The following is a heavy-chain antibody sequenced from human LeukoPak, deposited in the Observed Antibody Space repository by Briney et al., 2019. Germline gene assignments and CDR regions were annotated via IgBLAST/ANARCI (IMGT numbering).Heavy chain of an antibody. D-gene: IGHD3-10*01. CDR3: ASREYDGSGSYYMALGY. CDR1: GGTFISYA. CDR2: IIPIFGTA. Sequence: SEKLSCKASGGTFISYAISWVRQAPGQGLEWMGGIIPIFGTAHYAQKFQGRVTIAADESTSTAYMGLSSLRAEDTAVYYCASREYDGSGSYYMALGYWGQGTLVTVSS. V-gene: IGHV1-69*13. J-gene: IGHJ4*02.